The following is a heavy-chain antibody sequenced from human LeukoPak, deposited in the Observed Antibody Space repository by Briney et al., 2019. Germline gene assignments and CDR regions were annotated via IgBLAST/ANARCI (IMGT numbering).Heavy chain of an antibody. Sequence: SETLSLTCTVSGYSISSGYYWGWIRQPPGKGLEWIGSIYHSGSTYYNPSLKSRVTMSVDTSKNQFSLKLSSVTAADTAVYYCARGSNFSFHQLRWYYMDVWGKGTTVTVSS. V-gene: IGHV4-38-2*02. CDR3: ARGSNFSFHQLRWYYMDV. J-gene: IGHJ6*03. CDR1: GYSISSGYY. D-gene: IGHD2-2*01. CDR2: IYHSGST.